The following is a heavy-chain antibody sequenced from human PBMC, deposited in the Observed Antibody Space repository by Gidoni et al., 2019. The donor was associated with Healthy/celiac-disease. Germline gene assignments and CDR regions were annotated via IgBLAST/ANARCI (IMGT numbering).Heavy chain of an antibody. CDR1: GFTFRDYY. D-gene: IGHD3-3*01. CDR3: ARDFTYYDFWSGYSWLGGAFDI. J-gene: IGHJ3*02. CDR2: ISSSGSTI. V-gene: IGHV3-11*01. Sequence: QVQLVESGGGLVKPGGSLRLSCAASGFTFRDYYTRWIRPAPGKGLEWVSYISSSGSTIYYADSVKGRFTISRDNAKNSLYLQMNSLRAEDTAVYYCARDFTYYDFWSGYSWLGGAFDIWGQGTMVTVSS.